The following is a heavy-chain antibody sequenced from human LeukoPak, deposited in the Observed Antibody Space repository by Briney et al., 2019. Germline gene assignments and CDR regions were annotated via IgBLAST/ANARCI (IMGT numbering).Heavy chain of an antibody. CDR3: ARDKRYSSGWYGANWFDP. J-gene: IGHJ5*02. D-gene: IGHD6-19*01. Sequence: ASVKVSCKASGYTFTGYYMHWVRQAPGQGLEWMGWINPNSGGTNYAQKFQGRVTMTRDTPISTAYMELSRLRSDDTAVYYRARDKRYSSGWYGANWFDPWGQGTLVTVSS. V-gene: IGHV1-2*02. CDR1: GYTFTGYY. CDR2: INPNSGGT.